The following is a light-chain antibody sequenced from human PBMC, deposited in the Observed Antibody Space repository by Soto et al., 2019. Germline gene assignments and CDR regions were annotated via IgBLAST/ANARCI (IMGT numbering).Light chain of an antibody. CDR1: SSDVGGYNY. Sequence: QSVLTQPASVSGSPGQSIAISCTGTSSDVGGYNYVSWYQQHPGKAPKLLINDVSNRPSGVSSRFSGSKSGNTASLTISGFQAEDEADNYCSSYTNSSTYVFGTGTKVTVL. CDR2: DVS. J-gene: IGLJ1*01. CDR3: SSYTNSSTYV. V-gene: IGLV2-14*01.